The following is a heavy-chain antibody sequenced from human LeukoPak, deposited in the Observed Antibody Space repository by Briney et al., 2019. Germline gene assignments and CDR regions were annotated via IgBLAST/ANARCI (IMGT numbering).Heavy chain of an antibody. CDR3: ANTHDYDWFDP. CDR1: GGTFSSDA. V-gene: IGHV1-69*04. CDR2: IIPILGIA. Sequence: SVKVSCKASGGTFSSDAISWVRQAPGQGLEWMGRIIPILGIANYAQKFQGRVTITADKSTSTAYMELSSLRSEDTAVYYCANTHDYDWFDPWGQGTLVTVSS. D-gene: IGHD4-17*01. J-gene: IGHJ5*02.